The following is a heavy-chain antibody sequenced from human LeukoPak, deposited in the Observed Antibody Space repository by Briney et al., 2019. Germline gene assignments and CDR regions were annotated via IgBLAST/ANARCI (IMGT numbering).Heavy chain of an antibody. J-gene: IGHJ6*03. V-gene: IGHV3-11*01. CDR3: ARVLRYCSGGNCYSGGLGYMDV. CDR2: ISRSGSTK. D-gene: IGHD2-15*01. Sequence: GGSLRLSCAASGFTVSSNYMSWVRQALGKGLEWVSSISRSGSTKYYADSVKGRFTISRDNAKNSLFLQMNSLRAEDTAVYYCARVLRYCSGGNCYSGGLGYMDVWGKGTTGTISS. CDR1: GFTVSSNY.